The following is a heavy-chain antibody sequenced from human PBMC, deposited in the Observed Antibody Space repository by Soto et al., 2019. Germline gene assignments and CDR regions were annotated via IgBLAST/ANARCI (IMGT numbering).Heavy chain of an antibody. Sequence: GGSLRLSCAASGFTFSSYNMNWVRQAPGKGLEWVSSISSSSSYIYYADSVKGRFTISRDNAKNSLYLQMNSLRAEDTAVYYCARAQYYDILTGPPPPDYWGQGTLVTVSS. D-gene: IGHD3-9*01. J-gene: IGHJ4*02. CDR2: ISSSSSYI. CDR3: ARAQYYDILTGPPPPDY. CDR1: GFTFSSYN. V-gene: IGHV3-21*01.